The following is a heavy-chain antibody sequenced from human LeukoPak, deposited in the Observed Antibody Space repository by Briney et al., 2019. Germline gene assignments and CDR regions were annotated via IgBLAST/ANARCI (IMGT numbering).Heavy chain of an antibody. J-gene: IGHJ4*02. Sequence: SETLSLTCAVSGGSISSGGYSWSWIRQPPGKGLEWIGYIYHTGSTYYNPSLKSRVTISVDMSKNQFSLKLNSVTAADTAVYYCARGPQVTTWDYWGQGTLVTVSS. D-gene: IGHD4-17*01. CDR2: IYHTGST. CDR3: ARGPQVTTWDY. V-gene: IGHV4-30-2*01. CDR1: GGSISSGGYS.